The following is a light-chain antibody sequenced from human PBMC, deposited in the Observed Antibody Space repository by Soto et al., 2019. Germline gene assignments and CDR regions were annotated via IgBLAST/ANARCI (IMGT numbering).Light chain of an antibody. CDR1: QSISSW. J-gene: IGKJ3*01. Sequence: DIQMTQSPSTLSASVGDRVNITCRASQSISSWLAWYQQKPGKAPKLLIYRASYLQSGVPSRFSGSGSGTEFTLTISSLQTDDIATYYCQQYSSYFFTFGPRTKVDV. CDR3: QQYSSYFFT. CDR2: RAS. V-gene: IGKV1-5*03.